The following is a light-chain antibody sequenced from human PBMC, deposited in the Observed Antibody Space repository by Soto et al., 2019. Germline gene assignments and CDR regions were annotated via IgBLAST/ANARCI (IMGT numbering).Light chain of an antibody. CDR2: ETS. CDR1: QDISRF. CDR3: LQLNSYPYT. V-gene: IGKV1-17*03. J-gene: IGKJ2*01. Sequence: DVQMTQSPSAMSASVGDRVTITCRATQDISRFVAWFQQKPGKAPERLIYETSTLQPGVPSRFSGSGSGTEFSLAISGMQPEDVATYYCLQLNSYPYTFGQGTKLEIK.